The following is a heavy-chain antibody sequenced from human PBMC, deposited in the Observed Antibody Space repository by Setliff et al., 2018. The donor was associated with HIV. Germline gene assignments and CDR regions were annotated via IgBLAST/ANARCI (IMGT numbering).Heavy chain of an antibody. CDR1: GFTFSSSW. D-gene: IGHD7-27*01. CDR3: VRDWGFDY. Sequence: PGGSLRLSCAASGFTFSSSWMTWVRQAPGKGLEYVSAISRNGGNTYYADSVKGRFTISRDNSKNTLYLQMSSLRAEDTAVYYCVRDWGFDYWGQGTLVTVSS. V-gene: IGHV3-64D*09. CDR2: ISRNGGNT. J-gene: IGHJ4*02.